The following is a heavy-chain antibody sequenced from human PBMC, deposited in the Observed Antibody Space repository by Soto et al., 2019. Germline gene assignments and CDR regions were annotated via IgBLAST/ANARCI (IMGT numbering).Heavy chain of an antibody. D-gene: IGHD4-17*01. V-gene: IGHV4-59*08. J-gene: IGHJ4*02. Sequence: QVQLRESGPGLVRPSETLSLTCTVSGGSITGYYWSWIRQPPGKGLEWIGYIYDSGTTTYNAALKGRVTISADTSKNQFSLNLRSVTAADTAVYYCARRNYGKEGYFFDFWGQGLLVTVSS. CDR2: IYDSGTT. CDR1: GGSITGYY. CDR3: ARRNYGKEGYFFDF.